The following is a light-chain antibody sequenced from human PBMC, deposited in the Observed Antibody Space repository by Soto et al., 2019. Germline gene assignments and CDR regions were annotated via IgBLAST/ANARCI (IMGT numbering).Light chain of an antibody. V-gene: IGKV1-5*03. J-gene: IGKJ1*01. CDR2: KAS. CDR3: QHYNSYSS. CDR1: QTISSW. Sequence: DIQMTQSPSTLSASVGDRVTITCRASQTISSWLAWYQQKPGKAPKLLIYKASNLENGVPSRFSGSGSGTEFTLTISSLQPDDFATYYCQHYNSYSSFGQGTKVEIK.